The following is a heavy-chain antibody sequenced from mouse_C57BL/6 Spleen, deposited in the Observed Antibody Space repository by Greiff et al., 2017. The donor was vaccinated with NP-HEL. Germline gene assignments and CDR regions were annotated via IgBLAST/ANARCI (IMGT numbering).Heavy chain of an antibody. CDR1: GFTFSDYG. Sequence: VHVKQSGGGLVKPGGSLKLSCAASGFTFSDYGMHWVRQAPEKGLEWVAYISSGSSTIYYADTVKGRFTISRDNAKNTLFLQMTSLRSEDTAMYYCARPTLFYPVMDYWGQGTSVTVSS. D-gene: IGHD2-1*01. V-gene: IGHV5-17*01. CDR3: ARPTLFYPVMDY. J-gene: IGHJ4*01. CDR2: ISSGSSTI.